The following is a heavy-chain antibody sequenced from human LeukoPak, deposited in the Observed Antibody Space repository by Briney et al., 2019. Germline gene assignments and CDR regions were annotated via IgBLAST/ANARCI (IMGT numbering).Heavy chain of an antibody. V-gene: IGHV4-34*01. J-gene: IGHJ6*02. Sequence: PSETLSLTCAVYGGSFSGYYWSWIRQPPGKGLEWIGEINHSGSTNYNPSLKSRVTIPVDTSKNRFSLKLSSVTAADTAVYYCASDIVVVPAAMGSYYYYGMDVWGQGTTVTVSS. CDR2: INHSGST. D-gene: IGHD2-2*01. CDR1: GGSFSGYY. CDR3: ASDIVVVPAAMGSYYYYGMDV.